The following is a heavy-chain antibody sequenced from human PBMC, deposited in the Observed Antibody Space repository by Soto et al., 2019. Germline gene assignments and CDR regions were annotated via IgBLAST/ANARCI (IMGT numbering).Heavy chain of an antibody. J-gene: IGHJ4*01. CDR2: IKTDASEK. CDR1: GFNFHRYW. D-gene: IGHD3-10*01. V-gene: IGHV3-7*01. Sequence: GGSLRLSSAASGFNFHRYWMSWVRQAPGKGLEWLATIKTDASEKKYVDSVKGRFTMSRDNAKNSVYLQMDSLRTEDTVVYYCARDSGYGAGNSVNHDIDYWGHGTLVTVSS. CDR3: ARDSGYGAGNSVNHDIDY.